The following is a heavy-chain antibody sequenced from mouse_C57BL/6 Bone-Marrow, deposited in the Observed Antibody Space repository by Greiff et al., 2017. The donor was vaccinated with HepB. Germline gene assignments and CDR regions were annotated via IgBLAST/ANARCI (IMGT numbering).Heavy chain of an antibody. V-gene: IGHV1-82*01. CDR2: IYPGDGDT. Sequence: QVQLKESGPELVKPGASVKISCKASGYAFSSSWMTWVKQRPGKGLEWIGRIYPGDGDTNYNGKFKGQATLTADKSSSTDYMRLSSLTSEDAAVYCCARGEYDGRRWFAYWGQGTLVTVSA. J-gene: IGHJ3*01. CDR3: ARGEYDGRRWFAY. D-gene: IGHD1-1*01. CDR1: GYAFSSSW.